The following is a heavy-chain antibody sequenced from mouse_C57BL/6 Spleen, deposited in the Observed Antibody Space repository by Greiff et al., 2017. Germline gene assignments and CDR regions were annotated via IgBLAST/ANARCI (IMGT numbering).Heavy chain of an antibody. Sequence: QVQLQQSGPGLVQPSQSLSITCTVSGFSLTSYGVHWVRQSPGKGLEWLGVIWSGGSTDYNAAFISRLSISKDNSKSQVFFKMNSLQADDTAIYYCARLAHYYGSSYPYYAMDYWGQGTSVTVSS. CDR1: GFSLTSYG. CDR3: ARLAHYYGSSYPYYAMDY. J-gene: IGHJ4*01. CDR2: IWSGGST. D-gene: IGHD1-1*01. V-gene: IGHV2-2*01.